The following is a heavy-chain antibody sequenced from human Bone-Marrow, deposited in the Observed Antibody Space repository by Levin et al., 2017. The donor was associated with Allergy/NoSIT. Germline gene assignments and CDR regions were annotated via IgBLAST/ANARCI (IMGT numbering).Heavy chain of an antibody. J-gene: IGHJ5*02. CDR1: GFTFNNYA. V-gene: IGHV3-30-3*01. D-gene: IGHD2-2*01. Sequence: GGSLRLSCAASGFTFNNYAMHWVRQAPGKGLEWVAFISYDGSNQYYADSVKGRFTISRDNSKTTLYLQMTSLRPEATTVYYCARDPSPYCSSIICYPHWCDPWGQGTLVTVSS. CDR2: ISYDGSNQ. CDR3: ARDPSPYCSSIICYPHWCDP.